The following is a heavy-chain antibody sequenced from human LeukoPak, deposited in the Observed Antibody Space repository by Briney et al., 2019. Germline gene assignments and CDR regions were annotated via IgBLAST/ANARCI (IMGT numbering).Heavy chain of an antibody. CDR2: INPSGGST. J-gene: IGHJ6*02. Sequence: ASVKVSCKASGYTFTTYYMHWVRQAPGQGLEWMGIINPSGGSTAYAQKFQGRVTITADESTSTAYMELSSLRSEDTAVYYCARGTDYYGSGSYYYYGMDVWGQGTTVTVSS. D-gene: IGHD3-10*01. CDR3: ARGTDYYGSGSYYYYGMDV. V-gene: IGHV1-46*01. CDR1: GYTFTTYY.